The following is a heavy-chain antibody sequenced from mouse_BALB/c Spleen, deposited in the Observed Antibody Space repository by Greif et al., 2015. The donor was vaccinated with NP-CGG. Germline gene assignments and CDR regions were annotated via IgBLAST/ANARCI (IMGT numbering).Heavy chain of an antibody. CDR2: ISSGGSYT. CDR1: GFTFSSYA. Sequence: EVQLVESGGGLVKPGGSLKLSCAASGFTFSSYAMSWVRQTPEKRLEWVATISSGGSYTYYPDGVKGRFTISRDNAKNTLYLQMSSLRSEDTAMYYCARQAMDYWGQGTSVTVSS. J-gene: IGHJ4*01. CDR3: ARQAMDY. V-gene: IGHV5-9-3*01.